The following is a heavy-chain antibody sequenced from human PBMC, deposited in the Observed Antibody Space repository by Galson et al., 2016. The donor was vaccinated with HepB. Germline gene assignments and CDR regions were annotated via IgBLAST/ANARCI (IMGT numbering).Heavy chain of an antibody. Sequence: SCKASGYTFTSYAMHWVRQAPGQRLEWMGWINAGNDYTKYSQKFQGRVTITRDTSASTAFIELSSLRSEDTAVYYCARGPTWDPHYYGMDVWGQGTMVTVSS. J-gene: IGHJ6*02. D-gene: IGHD7-27*01. CDR1: GYTFTSYA. V-gene: IGHV1-3*01. CDR2: INAGNDYT. CDR3: ARGPTWDPHYYGMDV.